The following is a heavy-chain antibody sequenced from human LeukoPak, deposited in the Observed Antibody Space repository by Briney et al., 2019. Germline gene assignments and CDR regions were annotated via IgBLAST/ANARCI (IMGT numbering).Heavy chain of an antibody. J-gene: IGHJ4*02. CDR2: INFDGSDT. V-gene: IGHV3-74*01. D-gene: IGHD3-16*01. CDR3: TRSLMD. Sequence: GGSLRLSCAASGITLSGYWLPWFRQAPGKGLVWVSRINFDGSDTSYADFVKGRFTISRDNAKNTLFLQMNSLRAEDTAVYYCTRSLMDWGQGIRVTVSS. CDR1: GITLSGYW.